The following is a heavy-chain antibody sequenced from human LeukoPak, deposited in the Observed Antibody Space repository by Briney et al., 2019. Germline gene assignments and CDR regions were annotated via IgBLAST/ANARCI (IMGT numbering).Heavy chain of an antibody. D-gene: IGHD2-21*02. J-gene: IGHJ4*02. CDR3: ARDGGDPPFDY. Sequence: PGGSLRLSCAASGFTFSSYGMHWVRQAPGKGLEWVAVIWYDGSNKYYADSVKGRFTISRDNSKNTLYLQMNSLRAEDTAVYYCARDGGDPPFDYWGQGTLLTVSS. CDR1: GFTFSSYG. CDR2: IWYDGSNK. V-gene: IGHV3-33*01.